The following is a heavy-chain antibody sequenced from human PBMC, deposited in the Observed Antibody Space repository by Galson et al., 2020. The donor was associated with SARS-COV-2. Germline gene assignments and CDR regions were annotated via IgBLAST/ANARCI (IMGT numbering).Heavy chain of an antibody. CDR3: ARDGGGWFDP. J-gene: IGHJ5*02. D-gene: IGHD3-16*01. CDR1: GFTFSSYG. V-gene: IGHV3-30*19. Sequence: QLGESLKISCAASGFTFSSYGMHWVRQAPGKGLEWVAVIWYDGSNKYYADSVKGRFTISRDNSKNTLYLQMNSLRAEDMAVYYCARDGGGWFDPWGQGTLVTVSS. CDR2: IWYDGSNK.